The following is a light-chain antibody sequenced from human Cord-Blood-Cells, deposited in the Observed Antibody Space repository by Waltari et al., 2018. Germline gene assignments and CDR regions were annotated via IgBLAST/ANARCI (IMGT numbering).Light chain of an antibody. CDR2: DAS. Sequence: DIVLTQSPATLPLSPRERATLSCRASQSVSSYLAWYQQKPGQAPRLLIYDASNRATGIPARFSSGRSGTDFTLTISSREPEDFAVYYCQQRSNWPPITFGQGTRLEIK. J-gene: IGKJ5*01. CDR1: QSVSSY. CDR3: QQRSNWPPIT. V-gene: IGKV3-11*01.